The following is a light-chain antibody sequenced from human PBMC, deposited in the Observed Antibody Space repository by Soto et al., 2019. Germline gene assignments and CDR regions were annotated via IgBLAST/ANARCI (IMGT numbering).Light chain of an antibody. Sequence: VVMTQSPATLSVSPGERATLSCRASQSITRNLAWYQQSPGQAPRLLIYGASTRATGIPARFSGSGSGTEFTLTINSLQSEDFAVYYCQQYNNWPMWTFGQGTKV. CDR3: QQYNNWPMWT. CDR2: GAS. V-gene: IGKV3-15*01. CDR1: QSITRN. J-gene: IGKJ1*01.